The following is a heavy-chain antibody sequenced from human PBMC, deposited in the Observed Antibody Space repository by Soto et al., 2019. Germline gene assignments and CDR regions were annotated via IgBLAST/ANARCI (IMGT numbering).Heavy chain of an antibody. CDR2: IIPIFGTA. Sequence: SVKVSCKASGGTFSSYAISWVRQAPGQGLEWMGGIIPIFGTANYAQKFQGRVTITADESTSTAYMELSSLRSEDTAVYYCATNAIVVVPAAIAHYYYYGMDVWGQGTTVTVSS. CDR3: ATNAIVVVPAAIAHYYYYGMDV. CDR1: GGTFSSYA. D-gene: IGHD2-2*02. V-gene: IGHV1-69*13. J-gene: IGHJ6*02.